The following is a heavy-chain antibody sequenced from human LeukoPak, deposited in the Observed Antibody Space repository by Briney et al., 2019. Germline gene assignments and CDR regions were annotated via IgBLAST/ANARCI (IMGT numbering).Heavy chain of an antibody. D-gene: IGHD6-13*01. CDR3: ARDKYSSSWRGSSFDY. J-gene: IGHJ4*02. Sequence: GGSLRLSCAASGFTFSTYWMSWVRQAPGKGLEWVANIKQDGSQKYYVDSVKGRFTISRDDAKNSLYLQMNSLRAEDTAVYYCARDKYSSSWRGSSFDYWGQGTLVTVSS. V-gene: IGHV3-7*01. CDR1: GFTFSTYW. CDR2: IKQDGSQK.